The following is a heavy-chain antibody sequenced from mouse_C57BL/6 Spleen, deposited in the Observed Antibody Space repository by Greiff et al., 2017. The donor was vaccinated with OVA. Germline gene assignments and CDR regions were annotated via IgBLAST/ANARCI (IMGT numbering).Heavy chain of an antibody. CDR1: GYTFTSYG. D-gene: IGHD1-1*01. CDR2: IYPRSGNT. Sequence: VQLQQSGAELARPGASVKLSCKASGYTFTSYGISWVKQRTGQGLEWIGEIYPRSGNTYYNEKFKGKATLTADKSSSTAYMEHRSLTSEDAAVYYCARRDYGRTYYFDYWGQGTTVTVSS. CDR3: ARRDYGRTYYFDY. J-gene: IGHJ2*01. V-gene: IGHV1-81*01.